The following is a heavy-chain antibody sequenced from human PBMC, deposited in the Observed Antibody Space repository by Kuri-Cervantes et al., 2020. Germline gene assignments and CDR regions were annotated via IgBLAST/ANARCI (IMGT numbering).Heavy chain of an antibody. Sequence: ASVKVSCKASGYTFTSYDINWVRQATGQGLEWMGWMNPNSGNTGYAQKFQGRVTMTRNTSISTAYMELSSLRSEDTAVYYCARDQPYYGSGSYSHYYYYGMDVWGQGTTVTVSS. D-gene: IGHD3-10*01. J-gene: IGHJ6*02. V-gene: IGHV1-8*01. CDR3: ARDQPYYGSGSYSHYYYYGMDV. CDR1: GYTFTSYD. CDR2: MNPNSGNT.